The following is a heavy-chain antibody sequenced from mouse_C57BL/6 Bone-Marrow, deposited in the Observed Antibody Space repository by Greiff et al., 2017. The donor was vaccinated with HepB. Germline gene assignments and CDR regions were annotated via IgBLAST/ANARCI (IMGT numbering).Heavy chain of an antibody. CDR1: GYTFTSYW. CDR3: ARWSYYSTLRDY. Sequence: QVQLQQPGAELVKPGASVKMSCKASGYTFTSYWITWVKQRPGQGLEWIGDIYPGSGSTTYNEKFKGKATLTVDTSSSTAYMQLSSLTSEDSAVYYCARWSYYSTLRDYWGQGTSVTVSS. J-gene: IGHJ4*01. CDR2: IYPGSGST. V-gene: IGHV1-55*01. D-gene: IGHD2-5*01.